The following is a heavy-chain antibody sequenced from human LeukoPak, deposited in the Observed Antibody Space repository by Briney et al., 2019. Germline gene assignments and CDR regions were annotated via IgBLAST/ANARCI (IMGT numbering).Heavy chain of an antibody. CDR2: IKQDGSEK. D-gene: IGHD6-19*01. CDR3: ARDVGAVAGNFDY. V-gene: IGHV3-7*01. CDR1: GFTFSSYW. J-gene: IGHJ4*02. Sequence: PGGSLRLSCAASGFTFSSYWVSWVRQAPGKGLEWVANIKQDGSEKYYVDSVKGRFTISRDNAKNSLYLQMNSLRAEDTAVYYCARDVGAVAGNFDYWGQGTLVTVSS.